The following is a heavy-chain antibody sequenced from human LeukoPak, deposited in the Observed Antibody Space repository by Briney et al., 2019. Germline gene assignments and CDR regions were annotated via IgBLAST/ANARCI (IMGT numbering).Heavy chain of an antibody. D-gene: IGHD3-16*02. V-gene: IGHV1-18*01. CDR1: GYTFTSYG. J-gene: IGHJ4*02. CDR3: ARDKYDYVWGSYRYPHY. Sequence: GASVKVSCKASGYTFTSYGTSWVRQAPGQGLEWMGWISAYNGNTNYAQKLQGRVTMTTDTSTSTAYMELRSLRSDDTAVYYCARDKYDYVWGSYRYPHYWGQGTLVTVSS. CDR2: ISAYNGNT.